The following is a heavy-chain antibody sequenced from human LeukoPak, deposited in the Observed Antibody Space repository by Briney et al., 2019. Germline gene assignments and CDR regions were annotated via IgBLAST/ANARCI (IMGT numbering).Heavy chain of an antibody. CDR1: GGSISSYYW. D-gene: IGHD3-22*01. Sequence: TLSLTCTVSGGSISSYYWSWIRQPPGKALEWLARIDWDDDKYYSTSLKTRLTISKDTSKNQVVLTMTNMDPVDTATYYCARMGLYDSSGYFDYWGQGTLVTVSS. CDR2: IDWDDDK. CDR3: ARMGLYDSSGYFDY. V-gene: IGHV2-70*11. J-gene: IGHJ4*02.